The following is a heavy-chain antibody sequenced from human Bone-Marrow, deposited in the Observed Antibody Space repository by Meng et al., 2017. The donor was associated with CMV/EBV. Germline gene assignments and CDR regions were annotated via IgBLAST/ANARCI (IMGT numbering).Heavy chain of an antibody. V-gene: IGHV3-48*04. CDR1: GFTFSSYS. CDR3: ARDGYYDSSGRNLN. D-gene: IGHD3-22*01. J-gene: IGHJ4*02. Sequence: GESLKISWAASGFTFSSYSMNWVRQAPGKGLEWVSYISSSSSTIYYADSVKGRFTISRDNAKNSLYLQMNSLRAEDTAVYYCARDGYYDSSGRNLNWGQGTLVTVSS. CDR2: ISSSSSTI.